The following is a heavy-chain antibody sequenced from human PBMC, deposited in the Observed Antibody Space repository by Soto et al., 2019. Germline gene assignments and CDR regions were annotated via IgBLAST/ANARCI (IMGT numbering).Heavy chain of an antibody. D-gene: IGHD3-9*01. Sequence: QVTLKEAGPTLLKPTQTLTLTCTFSGFSLSTSGMGVGWIRQPPGKALEWLALIYWDDDRRHSPSLKSRLTITKDTSKNEAVLTMTNMDPVDTATYYCARRYYGILTGLPYYFGYWGQGTLVTVSS. CDR3: ARRYYGILTGLPYYFGY. CDR1: GFSLSTSGMG. CDR2: IYWDDDR. V-gene: IGHV2-5*02. J-gene: IGHJ4*02.